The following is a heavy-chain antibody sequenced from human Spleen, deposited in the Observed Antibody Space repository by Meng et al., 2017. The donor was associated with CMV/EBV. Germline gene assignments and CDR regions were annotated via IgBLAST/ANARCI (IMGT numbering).Heavy chain of an antibody. Sequence: AASGFSFDGCGMNWVREGPGTGLEGVAVIWWDGSNQFYADSVKGRFTISRDNSKNTVYLQLNSLRGEDTAVYYCAKDYYGSGSPIDSWGQGTLVTVSS. CDR2: IWWDGSNQ. J-gene: IGHJ4*02. D-gene: IGHD3-10*01. CDR3: AKDYYGSGSPIDS. CDR1: GFSFDGCG. V-gene: IGHV3-33*06.